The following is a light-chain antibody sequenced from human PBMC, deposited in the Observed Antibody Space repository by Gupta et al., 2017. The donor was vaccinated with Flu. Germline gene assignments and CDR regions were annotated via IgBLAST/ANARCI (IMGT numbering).Light chain of an antibody. V-gene: IGKV1-39*01. J-gene: IGKJ1*01. CDR3: QQRDSTPPT. CDR1: QSISSY. Sequence: DIQMTQSPSSLSASVGDRVTITCRASQSISSYLNWYQQKPGKAPKLLIYAASRVQSRVPSRFSGSGSATDFTLTISRRQPEDFATYYCQQRDSTPPTFGQGTKVEIK. CDR2: AAS.